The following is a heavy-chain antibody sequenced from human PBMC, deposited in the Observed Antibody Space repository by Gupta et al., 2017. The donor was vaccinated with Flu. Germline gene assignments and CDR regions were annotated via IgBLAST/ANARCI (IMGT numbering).Heavy chain of an antibody. CDR3: ARDRTSGYSRDAFDI. V-gene: IGHV3-21*01. Sequence: EVQLVESGGGLVKPGGSLRLSCAASGFTFSSYSMNWVRQAPGKGLEWVSSISSSSSYIYYADSVKGRFTISRDNAKNSLYLQMNSLRAEDTAVYYCARDRTSGYSRDAFDIWGQGTMVTVSS. J-gene: IGHJ3*02. D-gene: IGHD3-22*01. CDR1: GFTFSSYS. CDR2: ISSSSSYI.